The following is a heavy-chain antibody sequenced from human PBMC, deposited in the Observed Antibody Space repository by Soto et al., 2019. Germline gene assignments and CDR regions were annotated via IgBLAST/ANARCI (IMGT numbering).Heavy chain of an antibody. CDR3: ARLDDYIWGSQNWFDP. CDR1: GYSFTNYW. V-gene: IGHV5-51*01. D-gene: IGHD3-16*01. Sequence: GESLKISCKASGYSFTNYWIGWVRQMPGKGLEWMGVIYPGDSDTKYSPSFQGQVTISADKSISTAYLQWSSLKASDTAMYYCARLDDYIWGSQNWFDPWGQGTLVTVSS. J-gene: IGHJ5*02. CDR2: IYPGDSDT.